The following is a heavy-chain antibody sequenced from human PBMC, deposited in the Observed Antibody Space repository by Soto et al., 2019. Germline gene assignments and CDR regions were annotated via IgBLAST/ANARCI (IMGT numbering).Heavy chain of an antibody. Sequence: VQLVQSGAELKMPGASVKVSCKTSGYVFSNYGLTWVRQAPGQGLEWMGWISIYVSYSHSSPKFHGRLIMTTDTSTNTAFMELRNLRIDDTAVYFWAKNSCSDWLDSWGQGTLITISS. V-gene: IGHV1-18*01. CDR3: AKNSCSDWLDS. CDR2: ISIYVSYS. D-gene: IGHD6-13*01. J-gene: IGHJ5*01. CDR1: GYVFSNYG.